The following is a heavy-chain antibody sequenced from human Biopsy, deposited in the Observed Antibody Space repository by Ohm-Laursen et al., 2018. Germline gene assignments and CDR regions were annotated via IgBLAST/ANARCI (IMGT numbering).Heavy chain of an antibody. D-gene: IGHD3-10*01. V-gene: IGHV3-73*01. Sequence: GSLRLSCAASGFTFSASAVHWVRQASGKGLEWVGRIRSKAKSYATAYAASVTGRFTISRDDPKNTTYLQMNSLKTEDTAVYYYTLEGAGFDNWGQGTLVTVSS. CDR1: GFTFSASA. CDR3: TLEGAGFDN. CDR2: IRSKAKSYAT. J-gene: IGHJ4*02.